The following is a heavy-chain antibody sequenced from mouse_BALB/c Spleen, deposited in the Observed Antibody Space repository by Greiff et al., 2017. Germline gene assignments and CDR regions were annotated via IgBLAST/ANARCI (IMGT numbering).Heavy chain of an antibody. V-gene: IGHV5-17*02. J-gene: IGHJ4*01. CDR3: ARPLGRYGAMDY. CDR2: ISSGSSTI. D-gene: IGHD2-10*02. CDR1: GFTFSSFG. Sequence: EVKLMESGGGLVQPGGSRKLSCAASGFTFSSFGMHWVRQAPEKGLEWVAYISSGSSTIYYADTVKGRFTISRDNPKNTLFLQMTSLRSEDTAMYYCARPLGRYGAMDYWGQGTSVTVSS.